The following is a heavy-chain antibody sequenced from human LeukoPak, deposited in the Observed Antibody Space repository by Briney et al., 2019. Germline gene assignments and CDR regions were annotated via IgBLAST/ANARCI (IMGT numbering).Heavy chain of an antibody. CDR2: VSSTGSS. CDR1: GGSISSYF. Sequence: SETLSLTCSVSGGSISSYFWSWVRQPAGKGLEWLGRVSSTGSSVYDPSLKGRLTLSVDMSKNQFSLTLRSVTAADTAVYYCARIDTIGNTQYYYYGVEVWGQGTAVTVSS. V-gene: IGHV4-4*07. D-gene: IGHD2-2*01. J-gene: IGHJ6*02. CDR3: ARIDTIGNTQYYYYGVEV.